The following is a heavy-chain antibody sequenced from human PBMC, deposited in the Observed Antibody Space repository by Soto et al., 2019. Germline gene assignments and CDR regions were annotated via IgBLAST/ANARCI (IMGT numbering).Heavy chain of an antibody. V-gene: IGHV1-3*01. Sequence: ASVKVSCKASGYTFTSYAMHWVRQAPGQRLEWMGWINAGNGNTKYSQKFQGRVTITRDTSASTAYMELSSLRSEDTAVYYCARPSYCSSTSCYLPCFDPWGQGTLVTVSS. D-gene: IGHD2-2*01. CDR3: ARPSYCSSTSCYLPCFDP. CDR1: GYTFTSYA. CDR2: INAGNGNT. J-gene: IGHJ5*02.